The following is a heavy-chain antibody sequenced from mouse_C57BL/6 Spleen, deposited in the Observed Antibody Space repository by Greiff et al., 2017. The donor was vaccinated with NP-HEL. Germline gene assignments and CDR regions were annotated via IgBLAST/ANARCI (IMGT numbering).Heavy chain of an antibody. CDR2: IYPGSGST. CDR3: ARYENDGSNDWYFDV. CDR1: GYTFTSYW. Sequence: VQLQQPGAELVKPGASVKMSCKASGYTFTSYWITWVKPRPGQGLEWIGDIYPGSGSTNSNEKFKSKATLTVDTSSSTAYMQLSSLTSEDSAVYYCARYENDGSNDWYFDVWGTATTVTVSS. V-gene: IGHV1-55*01. D-gene: IGHD1-1*01. J-gene: IGHJ1*03.